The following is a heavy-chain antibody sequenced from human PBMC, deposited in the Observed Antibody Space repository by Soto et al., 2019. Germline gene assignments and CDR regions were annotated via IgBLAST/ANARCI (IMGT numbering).Heavy chain of an antibody. V-gene: IGHV1-18*01. CDR2: ISTYNGNT. J-gene: IGHJ4*02. CDR1: GYTFNTYY. Sequence: SVKVSCKTSGYTFNTYYISWLRQAPGQGLEWIGWISTYNGNTNYVPKFQGRITMTTDTSTSTAYMELRSLRSDDTALYFCARDTSNYFDFWGQGTPVTVSS. CDR3: ARDTSNYFDF. D-gene: IGHD2-2*01.